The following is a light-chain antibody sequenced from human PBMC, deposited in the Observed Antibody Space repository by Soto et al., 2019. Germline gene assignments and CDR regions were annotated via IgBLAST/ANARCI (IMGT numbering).Light chain of an antibody. CDR3: CSYTTSNTRQLV. J-gene: IGLJ1*01. V-gene: IGLV2-14*01. CDR1: SSDVGGYNY. Sequence: QSALTQPASVSGSPGQSITISCTGTSSDVGGYNYVSWYQQHPGKAPKFIIYDVSNRPAGDSNRFSGSTSGNTASLTITGLQAEDEADYYCCSYTTSNTRQLVFGTGTKLTVL. CDR2: DVS.